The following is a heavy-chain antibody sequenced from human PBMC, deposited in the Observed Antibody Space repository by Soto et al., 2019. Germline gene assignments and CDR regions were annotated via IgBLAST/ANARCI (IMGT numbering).Heavy chain of an antibody. CDR3: VRYPRSVGGSYRPDY. V-gene: IGHV3-74*01. CDR1: GFTFSSYW. CDR2: INSDGSIT. Sequence: GSLRLSCAASGFTFSSYWMHWVRQVPEKGLVWVSRINSDGSITNYADAVKGRFTISRDNVKNTLYLQMNSLRAEDTAVYYCVRYPRSVGGSYRPDYWGQGTLVTVSS. D-gene: IGHD3-16*02. J-gene: IGHJ4*02.